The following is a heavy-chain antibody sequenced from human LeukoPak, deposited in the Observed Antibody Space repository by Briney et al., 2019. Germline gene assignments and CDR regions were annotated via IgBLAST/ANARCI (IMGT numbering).Heavy chain of an antibody. Sequence: SETLSLTCTVSGYSISSGYYWGWIRQPPGKGLEWIGSIYNSGSTYYNPSLKSRATISVDTSKNQFSLKLSSVTAADTAVYYCARLRDEYFDLWGRGTLVTVSS. CDR3: ARLRDEYFDL. J-gene: IGHJ2*01. V-gene: IGHV4-38-2*02. CDR1: GYSISSGYY. D-gene: IGHD4-17*01. CDR2: IYNSGST.